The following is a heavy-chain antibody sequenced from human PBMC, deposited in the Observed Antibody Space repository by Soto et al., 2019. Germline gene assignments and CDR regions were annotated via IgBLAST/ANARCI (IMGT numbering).Heavy chain of an antibody. CDR3: ASSRGRGDFWSGYVAFDI. CDR1: GFTFDDYA. D-gene: IGHD3-3*01. Sequence: EVQLVESGGGLVQPGRSPRLSCAASGFTFDDYAMHWVRQAPGKGLEWVSGVSWNSGSEGYADSVKGRFTISRDNVNKSLHLQMNSLEPEDTAVYFCASSRGRGDFWSGYVAFDIWGQGTMVTVS. CDR2: VSWNSGSE. J-gene: IGHJ3*02. V-gene: IGHV3-9*01.